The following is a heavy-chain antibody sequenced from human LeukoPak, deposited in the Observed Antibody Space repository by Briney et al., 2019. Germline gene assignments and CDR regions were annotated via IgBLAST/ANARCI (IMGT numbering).Heavy chain of an antibody. Sequence: GGSLRLSCAASGFTFSSYGMHWVRQAPGKGLEWVAFIRYDGSNKYYADSVKGRFTISRDNSKNTLYLQMNSLRAEDTAVYYCAKDSIAVSSYYYYMDVWGEGTTVTISS. V-gene: IGHV3-30*02. D-gene: IGHD6-19*01. CDR1: GFTFSSYG. J-gene: IGHJ6*03. CDR3: AKDSIAVSSYYYYMDV. CDR2: IRYDGSNK.